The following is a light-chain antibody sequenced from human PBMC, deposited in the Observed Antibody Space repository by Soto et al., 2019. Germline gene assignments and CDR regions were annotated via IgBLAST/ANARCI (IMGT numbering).Light chain of an antibody. CDR1: SSDIGAYNY. J-gene: IGLJ1*01. V-gene: IGLV2-14*01. CDR3: SSYAISSAYV. CDR2: DVN. Sequence: VLTQPASVSGSPGQSITISCTGTSSDIGAYNYVSWYQQHPGKAPKLLIYDVNYRPSGVSNRLSGSKSGSTASLTISGLQAEDEADYYCSSYAISSAYVFGTGTKVTVL.